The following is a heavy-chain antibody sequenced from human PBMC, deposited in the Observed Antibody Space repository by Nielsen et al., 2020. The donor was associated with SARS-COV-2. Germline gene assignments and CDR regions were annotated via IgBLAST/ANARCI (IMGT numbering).Heavy chain of an antibody. CDR3: ARGGGSRGRFDS. V-gene: IGHV4-39*07. CDR1: GGSISSSNYY. D-gene: IGHD6-13*01. J-gene: IGHJ4*02. CDR2: VYYSGTT. Sequence: SETLSLTCTVSGGSISSSNYYWGWIRQPPGKGLEWIGSVYYSGTTYYTPSLKSRVTISVDTSKTQFSLKLTSMTAADTAVYYCARGGGSRGRFDSWGQGTLVTVSS.